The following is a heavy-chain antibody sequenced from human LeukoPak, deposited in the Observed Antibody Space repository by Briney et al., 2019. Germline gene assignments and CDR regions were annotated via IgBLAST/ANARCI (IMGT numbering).Heavy chain of an antibody. CDR2: VYYNGLT. CDR3: TRGRSTVTFDY. V-gene: IGHV4-59*11. J-gene: IGHJ4*02. CDR1: GGSISPHY. Sequence: PSETLSLTCTVSGGSISPHYWTWIRQTPGKGLEWIGYVYYNGLTSYNASLRSRLILSVDTARNQVSLKLTSVTAADTAVYYCTRGRSTVTFDYWGQGTLVTVSS. D-gene: IGHD4-17*01.